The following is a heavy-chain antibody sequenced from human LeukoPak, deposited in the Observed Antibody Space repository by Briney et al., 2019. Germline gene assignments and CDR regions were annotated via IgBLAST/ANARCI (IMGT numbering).Heavy chain of an antibody. V-gene: IGHV3-21*01. D-gene: IGHD3-10*01. CDR2: ISSSSSYI. CDR3: ARDHDMVRGVPLDY. Sequence: PGGSLRLSCAASGFTFSSYSMNWVRHAPGKGLEWVSSISSSSSYIYYADSVKGRFTISRDNAKNSLYLQMNSLRAEDTAVYYCARDHDMVRGVPLDYWGQGTLVTVSS. CDR1: GFTFSSYS. J-gene: IGHJ4*02.